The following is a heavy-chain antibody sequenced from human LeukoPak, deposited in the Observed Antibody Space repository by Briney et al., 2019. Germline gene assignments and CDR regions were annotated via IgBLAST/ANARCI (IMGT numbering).Heavy chain of an antibody. D-gene: IGHD6-13*01. CDR1: GGSISSHY. Sequence: PSETLSLTCTVSGGSISSHYWSWIRQPPGKGLEWIGYIYYSGSTNYNPSLKSRVTISVDTSKNQFSLELSSVTAADTAVYYCARVLDPVYSSSWDGGWFDPWGQGTLVTVSS. J-gene: IGHJ5*02. CDR3: ARVLDPVYSSSWDGGWFDP. CDR2: IYYSGST. V-gene: IGHV4-59*11.